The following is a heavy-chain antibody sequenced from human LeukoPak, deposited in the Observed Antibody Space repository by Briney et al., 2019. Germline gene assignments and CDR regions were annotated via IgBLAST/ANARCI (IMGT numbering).Heavy chain of an antibody. CDR3: ERAPQVAVVVNFQH. D-gene: IGHD3-22*01. V-gene: IGHV1-69*13. Sequence: GASVKVSCKASGGTFSSYAISWVRQAPGQGLEWMGGIIPIFGTANYAQKFQGRVTITADESTSTAYMELSSLRSEDTAVYSFERAPQVAVVVNFQHGGRGTLVTVSS. CDR2: IIPIFGTA. J-gene: IGHJ1*01. CDR1: GGTFSSYA.